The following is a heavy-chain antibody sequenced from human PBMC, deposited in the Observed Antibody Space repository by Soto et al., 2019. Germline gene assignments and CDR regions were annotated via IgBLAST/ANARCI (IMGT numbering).Heavy chain of an antibody. Sequence: QVQLVQSGAEVKKPGSSVKVSCKTSGGTFNNYAISWVRQAPGQGLEWMGGLIPNFDTPNYAQKFQDRLTIIADVSTSTVSMELGSLRSDDTAVYYCAVAMVREILIFESSGMHVWGQGTTVTVSS. CDR3: AVAMVREILIFESSGMHV. D-gene: IGHD3-10*01. V-gene: IGHV1-69*01. CDR2: LIPNFDTP. CDR1: GGTFNNYA. J-gene: IGHJ6*02.